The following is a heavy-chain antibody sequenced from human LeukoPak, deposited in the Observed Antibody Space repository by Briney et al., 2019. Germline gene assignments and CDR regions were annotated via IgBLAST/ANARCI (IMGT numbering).Heavy chain of an antibody. CDR1: GGSFSGYS. CDR3: ARGVVVTGVVDY. V-gene: IGHV4-34*01. J-gene: IGHJ4*02. Sequence: PSETLSLTCAVYGGSFSGYSWSWIRQPPGKGLEWIGEINHSGSTNYNPSLKSRVTISVDTSKNQSSLKLSSVTAADTAVYYCARGVVVTGVVDYWGQGTLVTVSS. D-gene: IGHD2-21*02. CDR2: INHSGST.